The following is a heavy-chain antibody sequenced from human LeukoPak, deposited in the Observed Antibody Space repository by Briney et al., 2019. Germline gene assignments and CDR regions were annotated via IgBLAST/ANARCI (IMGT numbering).Heavy chain of an antibody. V-gene: IGHV3-48*04. D-gene: IGHD3-10*01. Sequence: PGGSLRLSCAASGFTFSSYSMDWVRQAPGKGLEWVSYISSSSSTIYYADSVKGRFTIFRDNAKNSLYLQMNGLRAEDTAVYYCAREGYYYGSGSYSDYWGQGTLVTVSS. CDR3: AREGYYYGSGSYSDY. CDR1: GFTFSSYS. J-gene: IGHJ4*02. CDR2: ISSSSSTI.